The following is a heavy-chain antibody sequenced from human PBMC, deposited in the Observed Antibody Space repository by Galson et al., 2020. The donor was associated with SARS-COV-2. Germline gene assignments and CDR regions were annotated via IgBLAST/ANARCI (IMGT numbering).Heavy chain of an antibody. CDR3: ARDQYYFGSGTYLYGMDV. V-gene: IGHV3-74*01. CDR2: INSDGSTT. Sequence: GGSLRLSCAASGFTFSNYWMHWVRQAPGKGLVWVSRINSDGSTTRYADSEKGRFTISRDNAKNTLYLQMNSLRAEDTAVYYCARDQYYFGSGTYLYGMDVWGQGTTVTVSS. D-gene: IGHD3-10*01. J-gene: IGHJ6*02. CDR1: GFTFSNYW.